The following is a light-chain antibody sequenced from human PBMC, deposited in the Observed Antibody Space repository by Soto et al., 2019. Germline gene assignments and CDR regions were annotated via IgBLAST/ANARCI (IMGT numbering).Light chain of an antibody. CDR3: QTWGTGMPAV. CDR1: SGHSSYA. V-gene: IGLV4-69*01. CDR2: LNSDGSH. Sequence: QPVLTQSPSASASLGASVKLTCTLSSGHSSYAIAWHQQQPEKGPRYLMKLNSDGSHSKGDGIPDRFSGSSSGAERYLTISSLQSEDEADYYCQTWGTGMPAVFGGGTQLTA. J-gene: IGLJ7*02.